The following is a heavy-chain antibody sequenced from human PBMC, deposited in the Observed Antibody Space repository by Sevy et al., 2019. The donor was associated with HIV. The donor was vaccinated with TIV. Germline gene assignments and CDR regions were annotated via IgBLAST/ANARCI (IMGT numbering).Heavy chain of an antibody. CDR2: ISAYNGNT. V-gene: IGHV1-18*01. CDR3: ARGGGGSCVPVCYYYMDV. J-gene: IGHJ6*03. D-gene: IGHD2-15*01. CDR1: GYTFTSYG. Sequence: ASVKVSCKASGYTFTSYGNSWVRQAPGQGLEWMGWISAYNGNTNYAQKLQGRVTMTTDTSTSTAYMELRSLRSDDTAVYYCARGGGGSCVPVCYYYMDVWGKGTTVTVSS.